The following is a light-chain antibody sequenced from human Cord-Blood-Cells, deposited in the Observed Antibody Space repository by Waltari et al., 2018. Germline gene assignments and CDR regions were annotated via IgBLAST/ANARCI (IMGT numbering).Light chain of an antibody. V-gene: IGLV2-11*01. J-gene: IGLJ3*02. CDR2: DVS. Sequence: QSALTQPRSVSGSPGQSVTIPCTGTSSDVCGYNYVSWYQQHPGKAPKPMIYDVSKRPSGVPDRFSGSKSGNTASLTISGLQAEDEADYYCCSYAGSYTWVFGGGTKLTVL. CDR3: CSYAGSYTWV. CDR1: SSDVCGYNY.